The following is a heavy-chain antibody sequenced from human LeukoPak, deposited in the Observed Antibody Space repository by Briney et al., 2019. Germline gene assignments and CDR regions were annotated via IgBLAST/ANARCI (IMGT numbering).Heavy chain of an antibody. D-gene: IGHD3-10*01. CDR3: ARDLGTMVRGTWYYFDY. CDR1: GGTFSSYA. J-gene: IGHJ4*02. Sequence: GASVKVSCKASGGTFSSYAISWVRQAPGQGLEWMGGIIPIFGTASYAQKFQGRVTITADESTSTAYMELSSLRSEDTAVYYCARDLGTMVRGTWYYFDYWGQGTLVTVSS. V-gene: IGHV1-69*13. CDR2: IIPIFGTA.